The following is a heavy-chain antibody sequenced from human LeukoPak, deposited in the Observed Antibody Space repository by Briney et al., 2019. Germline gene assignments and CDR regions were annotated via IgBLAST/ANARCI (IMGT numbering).Heavy chain of an antibody. Sequence: PGGSLRLSCAASGFTFSSYAMSWVRQAPGKGLEWVSAISGSGGNTYYADSVKGRFTISRDNSKNTLYLQMNSLRAEDTAVYYCAKTRWFGEFLDAFDIWGQGTMVTVSS. J-gene: IGHJ3*02. CDR1: GFTFSSYA. V-gene: IGHV3-23*01. D-gene: IGHD3-10*01. CDR2: ISGSGGNT. CDR3: AKTRWFGEFLDAFDI.